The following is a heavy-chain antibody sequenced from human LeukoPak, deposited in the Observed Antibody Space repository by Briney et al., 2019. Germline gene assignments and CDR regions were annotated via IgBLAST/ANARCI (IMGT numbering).Heavy chain of an antibody. CDR2: IYYSGST. CDR1: GGSISSYY. V-gene: IGHV4-59*01. Sequence: PSETLSLTCTVSGGSISSYYWSWIRQPPGKGLEWIGYIYYSGSTNYNPSLKSRVTISVDTSKNQFSLKLSSVTAADTAAYYCARKGAAGIRGGKYNWFDPWGQGTLVTVSS. CDR3: ARKGAAGIRGGKYNWFDP. D-gene: IGHD6-13*01. J-gene: IGHJ5*02.